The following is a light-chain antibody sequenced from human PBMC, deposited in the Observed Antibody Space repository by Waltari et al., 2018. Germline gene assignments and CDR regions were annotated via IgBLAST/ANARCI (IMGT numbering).Light chain of an antibody. CDR1: SSDVVGYKY. J-gene: IGLJ2*01. CDR3: TSYTSSSSSAYVV. CDR2: DVR. Sequence: QSALTQPASVSGSPGQSITISCTGTSSDVVGYKYVSWYQHHPGKAPKLMLYDVRKRPSGVANRFSGSKSGNTASLTISGLQSEDEADYYCTSYTSSSSSAYVVFGGGTKLTVL. V-gene: IGLV2-14*03.